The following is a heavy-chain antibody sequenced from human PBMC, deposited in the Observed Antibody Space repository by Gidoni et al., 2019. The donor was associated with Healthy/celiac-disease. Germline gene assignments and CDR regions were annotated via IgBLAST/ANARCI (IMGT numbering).Heavy chain of an antibody. D-gene: IGHD2-2*01. CDR3: AKDRVVPAADYYYGMDV. CDR1: GFTFSSYA. J-gene: IGHJ6*02. V-gene: IGHV3-23*01. Sequence: EVQLLESGGGLVQPGGSLRLSCAASGFTFSSYAMSWVRQAPGKGLEWVSAISGSGGSTYYADSVKGRFTISRDNSKNTLYLQMNSLRAEDTAVYYCAKDRVVPAADYYYGMDVWGQGTTVTVSS. CDR2: ISGSGGST.